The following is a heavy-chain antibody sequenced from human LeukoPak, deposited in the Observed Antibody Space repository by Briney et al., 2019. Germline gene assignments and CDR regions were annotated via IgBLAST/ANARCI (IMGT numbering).Heavy chain of an antibody. CDR1: GFTFSSYS. V-gene: IGHV3-21*01. J-gene: IGHJ3*02. CDR2: ISSSSSYI. CDR3: ARGDGATPPDAFDI. D-gene: IGHD3-16*01. Sequence: GGSLRLSCAASGFTFSSYSMNWVRQAPGKGLQWVSSISSSSSYIYYEDSVKGRFTISRDNAKNSLYLQMNSLRGEDTAVYYCARGDGATPPDAFDIWGQGTMVTVSS.